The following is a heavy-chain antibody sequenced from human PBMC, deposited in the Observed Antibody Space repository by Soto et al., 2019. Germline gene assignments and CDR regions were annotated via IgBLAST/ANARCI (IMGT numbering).Heavy chain of an antibody. CDR1: EFTFSSYN. D-gene: IGHD1-26*01. Sequence: EVQLVESGGGLVQPGGSLRLSCVASEFTFSSYNMNWVRQAPGKGLEWVSYISSSSNTIYYADSVKGRFTISRDNAKNSLYLQMNSLRVEDTAVYYCARRLVTYYFGMDVWGQGTTVTVSS. CDR2: ISSSSNTI. J-gene: IGHJ6*02. CDR3: ARRLVTYYFGMDV. V-gene: IGHV3-48*01.